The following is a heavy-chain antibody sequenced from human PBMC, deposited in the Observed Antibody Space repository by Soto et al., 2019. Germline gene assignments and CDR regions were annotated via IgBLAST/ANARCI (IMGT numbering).Heavy chain of an antibody. J-gene: IGHJ4*02. Sequence: GGSLRLSCAASGFTFSSYSMNWVRQAPGKGLEWVSYISSSSSTIYYADSVKGRFTISRDNAKNSLYLQMNSLRAEDTAVYYCARDQTATLRERLPFDYWGQGTLVTVSS. CDR2: ISSSSSTI. V-gene: IGHV3-48*01. D-gene: IGHD5-12*01. CDR1: GFTFSSYS. CDR3: ARDQTATLRERLPFDY.